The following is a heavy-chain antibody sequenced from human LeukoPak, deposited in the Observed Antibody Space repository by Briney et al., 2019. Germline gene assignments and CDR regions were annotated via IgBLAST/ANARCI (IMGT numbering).Heavy chain of an antibody. V-gene: IGHV1-69*05. J-gene: IGHJ3*02. D-gene: IGHD1-14*01. Sequence: GASVKVSCKASGYTFTGYYMHWVRQAPGQGLEWMGGIIPIFGTANYAQKFQGRVTITTDESTSTAYMELSSLRSEDTAVYYCARGSPRYRIVPGPTDAFDIWGQGTMVTVSS. CDR1: GYTFTGYY. CDR3: ARGSPRYRIVPGPTDAFDI. CDR2: IIPIFGTA.